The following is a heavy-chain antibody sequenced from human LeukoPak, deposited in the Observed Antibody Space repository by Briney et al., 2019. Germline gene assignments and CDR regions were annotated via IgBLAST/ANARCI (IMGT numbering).Heavy chain of an antibody. CDR2: ISAYNGNT. D-gene: IGHD1-26*01. CDR1: GYTFTSYG. Sequence: ASVKVSCKASGYTFTSYGISWVRQAPGQGLEWMGWISAYNGNTNYAQKLQGRVTMTTDTSTSTAYMELRSLRSEDTAVYYCATLRSKKGGSYFDPWGQGTLVTVSS. CDR3: ATLRSKKGGSYFDP. V-gene: IGHV1-18*01. J-gene: IGHJ5*02.